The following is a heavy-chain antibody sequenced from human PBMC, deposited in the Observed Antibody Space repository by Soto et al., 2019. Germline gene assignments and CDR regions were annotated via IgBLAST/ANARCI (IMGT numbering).Heavy chain of an antibody. CDR2: IHGGGEYT. J-gene: IGHJ2*01. CDR1: GFPFDCCA. Sequence: EVQVLESGGDLVQPGGSLRLACEASGFPFDCCAMRWVRQAPGTGLEWVSTIHGGGEYTHYTDCVKGRFTISRDNSGNNLYLHMSSMSAEDTAIDCCAENRGTGSYTSWSFDVWGRGTLVTVSS. D-gene: IGHD3-10*01. V-gene: IGHV3-23*01. CDR3: AENRGTGSYTSWSFDV.